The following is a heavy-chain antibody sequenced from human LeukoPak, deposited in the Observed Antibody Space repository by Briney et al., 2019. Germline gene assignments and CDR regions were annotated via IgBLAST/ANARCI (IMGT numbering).Heavy chain of an antibody. CDR2: INPSGGST. D-gene: IGHD3-22*01. CDR3: ARNNGLVRYYDSSGYVDWFDP. J-gene: IGHJ5*02. V-gene: IGHV1-46*01. Sequence: ASVKVSCKASGYTFTSYYMHWVRQAPGQGLEWMGIINPSGGSTSYAQKFQGRVTMTRDTSTSTVYMELSSLRSEDTAVYYCARNNGLVRYYDSSGYVDWFDPWGQGTLVTVSS. CDR1: GYTFTSYY.